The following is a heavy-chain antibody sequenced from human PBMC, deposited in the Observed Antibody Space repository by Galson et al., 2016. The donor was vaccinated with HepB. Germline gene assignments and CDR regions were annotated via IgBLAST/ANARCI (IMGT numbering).Heavy chain of an antibody. Sequence: SLRLSCAASGFTFSSYTMNWVRQAPGKGLEWVSSISSSTSYIYSADSVKGRFTISKDNAKNSLYLQMNSLRVEDTAIYYCTRDLGWGGTGYFDYWGQGTLATVSS. J-gene: IGHJ4*02. CDR1: GFTFSSYT. D-gene: IGHD6-19*01. V-gene: IGHV3-21*01. CDR3: TRDLGWGGTGYFDY. CDR2: ISSSTSYI.